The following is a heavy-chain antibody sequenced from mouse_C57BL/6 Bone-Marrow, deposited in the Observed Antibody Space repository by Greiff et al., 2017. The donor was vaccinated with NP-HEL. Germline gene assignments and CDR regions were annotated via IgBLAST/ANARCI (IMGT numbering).Heavy chain of an antibody. CDR2: FYPGNSDT. D-gene: IGHD1-1*01. J-gene: IGHJ1*03. Sequence: EVKLMESGTVLARPGASVKMSCKTSGYTFTSYWMHWVKQRPGQGLEWIGAFYPGNSDTIYNQKLKGKAKLTAVTSASTAYMELSSLTNEDSAVYYCTRSITTVVAGDWYFDVWGTGTTVTVSS. CDR1: GYTFTSYW. V-gene: IGHV1-5*01. CDR3: TRSITTVVAGDWYFDV.